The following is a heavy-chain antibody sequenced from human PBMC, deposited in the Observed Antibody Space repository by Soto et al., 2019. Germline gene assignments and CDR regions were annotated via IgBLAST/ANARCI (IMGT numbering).Heavy chain of an antibody. D-gene: IGHD3-3*01. V-gene: IGHV1-69*12. Sequence: QVQLVQSGAEVKKPGSSVKVSCKASGGTFSSYAISWVRQAPGQGLEWMGGIIPIFGTANYAQKFQGRVTITADESTSTAYMELSSLSSEDTAVYYCASGDFGAAMMSLRYGMDVWGQGTTVTVSS. CDR1: GGTFSSYA. J-gene: IGHJ6*02. CDR3: ASGDFGAAMMSLRYGMDV. CDR2: IIPIFGTA.